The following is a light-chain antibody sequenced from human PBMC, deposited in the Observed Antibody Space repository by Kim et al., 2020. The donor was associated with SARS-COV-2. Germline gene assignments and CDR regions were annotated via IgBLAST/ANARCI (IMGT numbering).Light chain of an antibody. CDR3: QQYDKWPLYT. CDR2: GAS. V-gene: IGKV3-15*01. Sequence: DIVMTQSPATLSVSPGERATLSCRASHSVTSNVAWYQQKPGQAPRLLVYGASTRATGVPARFTGTGSGTEFTLTISSLQSEDFAVYYCQQYDKWPLYTFGQGTKLEI. J-gene: IGKJ2*01. CDR1: HSVTSN.